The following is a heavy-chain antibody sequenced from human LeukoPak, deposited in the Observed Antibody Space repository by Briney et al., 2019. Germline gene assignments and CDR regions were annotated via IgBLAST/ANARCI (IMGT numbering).Heavy chain of an antibody. V-gene: IGHV3-21*01. J-gene: IGHJ6*04. Sequence: GGSLRLSCAASGFTFSTYSMTWVRQRPGKGLEWVSSIYNSGSEIFYADSVKGRFTISRDNAKNSLYLQMNSLRAEDTAVYYCARGAGGSGWFYYYYYGMDVWGKGTTVTVSS. CDR2: IYNSGSEI. D-gene: IGHD6-19*01. CDR1: GFTFSTYS. CDR3: ARGAGGSGWFYYYYYGMDV.